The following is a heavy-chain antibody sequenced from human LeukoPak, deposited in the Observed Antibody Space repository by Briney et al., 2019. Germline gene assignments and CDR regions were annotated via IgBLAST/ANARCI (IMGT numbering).Heavy chain of an antibody. CDR1: GFTFSSYE. D-gene: IGHD2-15*01. V-gene: IGHV3-48*03. Sequence: GGSLRLSCAASGFTFSSYEMNWVRQAPGKGLEWVSYISSSGSTIYYADSVKGRFTISRDNAKNSLYLQMNSLRAEDTALYYCARVPGSYCSGGSCLHYFDYWGQGTLVTVSS. CDR2: ISSSGSTI. CDR3: ARVPGSYCSGGSCLHYFDY. J-gene: IGHJ4*02.